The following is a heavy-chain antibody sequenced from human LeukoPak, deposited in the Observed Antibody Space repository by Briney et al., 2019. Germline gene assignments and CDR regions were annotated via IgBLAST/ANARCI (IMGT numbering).Heavy chain of an antibody. CDR2: ISWNSGSI. D-gene: IGHD2-15*01. CDR1: GFTFDDYA. V-gene: IGHV3-9*01. Sequence: PGGSLRLSCAASGFTFDDYAMHWVRQAPGKGLEWVSGISWNSGSIGYADSVKGRFTISRDNAKNSLYLQMNSLRAEDTALYYCAKGFRDRYCSGGSCPHYYYGMDVWGQGTTVTVSS. J-gene: IGHJ6*02. CDR3: AKGFRDRYCSGGSCPHYYYGMDV.